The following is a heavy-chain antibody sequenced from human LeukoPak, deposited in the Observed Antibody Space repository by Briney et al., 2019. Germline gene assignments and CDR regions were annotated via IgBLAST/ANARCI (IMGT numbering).Heavy chain of an antibody. J-gene: IGHJ4*02. CDR1: GFTFSSYS. V-gene: IGHV3-21*01. CDR3: ASNYYGSGSFDY. CDR2: ISSSSSYI. D-gene: IGHD3-10*01. Sequence: GGSLRLSCAASGFTFSSYSMNWVRQAAGKGLEWVSSISSSSSYIYYADSVKGRFTISRDNAKNSLYLQMNSLRAEDTAVYYCASNYYGSGSFDYWGQGTLVTVSS.